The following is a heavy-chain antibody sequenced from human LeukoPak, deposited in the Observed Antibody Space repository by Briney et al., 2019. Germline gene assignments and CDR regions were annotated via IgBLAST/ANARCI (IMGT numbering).Heavy chain of an antibody. CDR2: ISEDGSRT. CDR3: AKDLTQLYLASDY. Sequence: PGGSLRLSCAASGFTFDEYAIHWVRQAPGKGLEWVSLISEDGSRTYYADSVKGRFTISRDNSKNSLYLQMNSLRTEDTAFYYCAKDLTQLYLASDYWGQGTLVTVSS. D-gene: IGHD5-18*01. J-gene: IGHJ4*02. CDR1: GFTFDEYA. V-gene: IGHV3-43*02.